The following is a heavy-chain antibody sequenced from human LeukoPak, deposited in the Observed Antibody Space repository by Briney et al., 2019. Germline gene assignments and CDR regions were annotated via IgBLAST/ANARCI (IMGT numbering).Heavy chain of an antibody. Sequence: ASVKVSCKASGYTFTSYYMHWVGQAPGQGLEWMGIINPSGGSTSYAQKFQGRVTMTRDMSTSTVYMELSSLRSEDTAVYYCAREHPLNYFDYWGQGTLVTVSS. CDR3: AREHPLNYFDY. CDR1: GYTFTSYY. J-gene: IGHJ4*02. CDR2: INPSGGST. V-gene: IGHV1-46*01.